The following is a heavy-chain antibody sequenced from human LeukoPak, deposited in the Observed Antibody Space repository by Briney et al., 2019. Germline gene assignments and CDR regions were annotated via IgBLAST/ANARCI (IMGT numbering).Heavy chain of an antibody. J-gene: IGHJ3*01. D-gene: IGHD1-20*01. CDR3: ARAYGKWNDVYFYAFDL. V-gene: IGHV3-20*04. CDR2: INWNGRSI. Sequence: PGGSLRLSCAASRFTFDEYGMSWVRQTAGKGLEWVSGINWNGRSIGYADSVKGRFPVSRDNAKSSLYLQMNSLRAEDTALYYCARAYGKWNDVYFYAFDLWGQGTMVTVSS. CDR1: RFTFDEYG.